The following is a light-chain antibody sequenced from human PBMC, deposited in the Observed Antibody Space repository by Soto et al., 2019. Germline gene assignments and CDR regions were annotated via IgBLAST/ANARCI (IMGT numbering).Light chain of an antibody. J-gene: IGKJ2*01. CDR1: QSVSSN. CDR3: QQYNNWYT. CDR2: GAS. V-gene: IGKV3-15*01. Sequence: EIVMTQSPSTLSVSPGETATLSCRASQSVSSNLAWYQQKPGQAPSLLIYGASNRATGIPARFSGSGSGTEFTLTIRSRQSEDFAVYYCQQYNNWYTFGQGAKLEIK.